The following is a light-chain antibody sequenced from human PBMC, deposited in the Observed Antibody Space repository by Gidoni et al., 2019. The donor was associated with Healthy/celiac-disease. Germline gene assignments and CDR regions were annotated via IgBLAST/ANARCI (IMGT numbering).Light chain of an antibody. J-gene: IGKJ4*01. V-gene: IGKV1-39*01. Sequence: DIQMTKSPPSLSASVGDRVTITCRESQSISSYFNWYHQQPVQAPKLLIYAASSLQSGVPSRFSGSGSGTDFTLTISSLQPEDFATYYCQQSYSTPLTFGGGTKVEIK. CDR1: QSISSY. CDR2: AAS. CDR3: QQSYSTPLT.